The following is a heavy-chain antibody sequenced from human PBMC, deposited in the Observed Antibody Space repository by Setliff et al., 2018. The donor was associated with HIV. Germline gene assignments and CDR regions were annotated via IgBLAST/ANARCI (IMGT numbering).Heavy chain of an antibody. J-gene: IGHJ4*02. Sequence: GGSLRLSCAVSGFTLSTFSMSWVRQAPGKGLEWVSAISSSSNVIYYADSVKGRFTISRDNAKNSLYLEVNSLRVEDTAVYYCARDLLNGDYGYWGQGTLVTVSS. CDR3: ARDLLNGDYGY. CDR1: GFTLSTFS. CDR2: ISSSSNVI. D-gene: IGHD4-17*01. V-gene: IGHV3-21*01.